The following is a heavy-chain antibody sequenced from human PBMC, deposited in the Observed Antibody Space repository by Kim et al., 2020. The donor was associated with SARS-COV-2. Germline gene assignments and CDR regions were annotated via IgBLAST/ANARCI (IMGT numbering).Heavy chain of an antibody. CDR2: INHSGST. V-gene: IGHV4-34*01. J-gene: IGHJ5*02. CDR1: GGSFSGYY. D-gene: IGHD2-2*01. CDR3: ARGSRPGYIVVEPAGQAPFDT. Sequence: SETLSLTCAVYGGSFSGYYWSWIRQPPGKGLEWIGEINHSGSTNYNPSLKSRVTISVDTSKNQFSLKLSSVTAADTAVYYCARGSRPGYIVVEPAGQAPFDTWGQGTLVTVSS.